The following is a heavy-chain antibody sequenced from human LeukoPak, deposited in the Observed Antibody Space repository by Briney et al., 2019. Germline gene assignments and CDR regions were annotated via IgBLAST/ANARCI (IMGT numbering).Heavy chain of an antibody. D-gene: IGHD6-13*01. V-gene: IGHV4-61*02. CDR3: ARQSSSWYYFDY. CDR2: IYTSGST. J-gene: IGHJ4*02. Sequence: PSETLSLTCTVSGGSISSGSYYWSWIRQPAGMGLEWIGRIYTSGSTNYNPSLKSRVTISVDTSKNQFSLKLSSVTAADTAVYYCARQSSSWYYFDYWDQGTLVTVSS. CDR1: GGSISSGSYY.